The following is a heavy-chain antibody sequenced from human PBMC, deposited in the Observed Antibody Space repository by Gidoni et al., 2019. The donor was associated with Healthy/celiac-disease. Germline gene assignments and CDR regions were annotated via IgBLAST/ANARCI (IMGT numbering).Heavy chain of an antibody. J-gene: IGHJ4*02. Sequence: QVQLGQSGAGVEKPGDSVEVSCKASGGTFSSYAISWVRQAPGQGLEWMGGIIPIFGTANYAQKFQGRVTITADESTSTAYMELSSLRSEDTAVYYCARDRGYSSGWHERDYFDYWGQGTLVTVSS. D-gene: IGHD6-19*01. CDR3: ARDRGYSSGWHERDYFDY. V-gene: IGHV1-69*01. CDR1: GGTFSSYA. CDR2: IIPIFGTA.